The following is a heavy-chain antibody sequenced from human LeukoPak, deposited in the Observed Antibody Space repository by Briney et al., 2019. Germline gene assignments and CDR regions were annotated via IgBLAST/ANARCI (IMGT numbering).Heavy chain of an antibody. Sequence: GGSLRFSCAASGFTFSSYWMNWVRQAPGKGLEWVANIKQDGSDMYYVDSVKGRFTISRDNAKSSLYLKMAGLRVGDTAVYYCARDSTVGRYWGQGTLVTVSS. CDR2: IKQDGSDM. CDR3: ARDSTVGRY. CDR1: GFTFSSYW. J-gene: IGHJ4*02. D-gene: IGHD2-8*02. V-gene: IGHV3-7*01.